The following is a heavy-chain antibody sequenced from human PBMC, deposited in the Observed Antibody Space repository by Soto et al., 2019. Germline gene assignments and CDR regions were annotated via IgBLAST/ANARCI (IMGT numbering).Heavy chain of an antibody. CDR3: ASGLHDFWSRYSFKKWFDP. V-gene: IGHV1-2*02. D-gene: IGHD3-3*01. CDR1: GYTFTGYY. CDR2: INPNSGCT. Sequence: APMKVSCKASGYTFTGYYMHWVRQPPGQGLGWMGWINPNSGCTNYGQKFQGRVTMTRDTSINTAYMELSKLRSDDTAVYYCASGLHDFWSRYSFKKWFDPCGQG. J-gene: IGHJ5*02.